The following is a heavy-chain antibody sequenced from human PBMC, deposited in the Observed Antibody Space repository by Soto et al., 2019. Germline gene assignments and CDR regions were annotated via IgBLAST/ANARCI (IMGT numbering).Heavy chain of an antibody. Sequence: GASVKVSCKASGYTFTGYYMHWVRQAPGQGLEWMGWINPNNGGTNYAQKFQGRVTITRDTSMSTAYMELSRLRSDDTAVYYCALHSSTSYNWFDPWGQGTLVTVSS. CDR3: ALHSSTSYNWFDP. J-gene: IGHJ5*02. V-gene: IGHV1-2*02. CDR2: INPNNGGT. D-gene: IGHD6-6*01. CDR1: GYTFTGYY.